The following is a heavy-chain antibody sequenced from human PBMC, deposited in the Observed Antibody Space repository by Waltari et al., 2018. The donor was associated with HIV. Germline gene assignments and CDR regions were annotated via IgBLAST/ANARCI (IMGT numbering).Heavy chain of an antibody. Sequence: EVHLVESGGGLVQPGGSMRLPWAASGFTFSCYWMSWVRQAPGKGREWVANIKQDGSEIYYEDSVKGRFTISRYNAKNSLYLQMNSLRAEDTAVYFCARRGGRSSPLGYWGQGTLVTVSS. CDR1: GFTFSCYW. J-gene: IGHJ4*02. V-gene: IGHV3-7*01. CDR2: IKQDGSEI. D-gene: IGHD6-13*01. CDR3: ARRGGRSSPLGY.